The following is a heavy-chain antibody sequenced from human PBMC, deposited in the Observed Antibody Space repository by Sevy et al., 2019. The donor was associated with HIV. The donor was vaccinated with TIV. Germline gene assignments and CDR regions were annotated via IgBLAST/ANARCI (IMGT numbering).Heavy chain of an antibody. D-gene: IGHD5-18*01. CDR1: GGSFSGYY. V-gene: IGHV4-34*01. CDR3: ARGLSQKYSQRSTVYYYYGMDV. Sequence: SETLSLTCAVYGGSFSGYYWSWIRQPPGKGLEWIGEINHSGSTNYNPSLKSRVTISVDTSKNQFSLKLISVTAADTAVYYCARGLSQKYSQRSTVYYYYGMDVWGQGTTVTVSS. CDR2: INHSGST. J-gene: IGHJ6*02.